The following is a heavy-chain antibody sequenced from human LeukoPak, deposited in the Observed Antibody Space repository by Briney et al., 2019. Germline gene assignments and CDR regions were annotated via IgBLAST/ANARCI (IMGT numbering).Heavy chain of an antibody. V-gene: IGHV1-18*01. D-gene: IGHD4-17*01. J-gene: IGHJ4*02. CDR1: GYTLTSYG. CDR3: ARGNKDYGDNARGLSDY. CDR2: ISGYNGNT. Sequence: ASVKVSCKASGYTLTSYGISWVRQAPGQGLEWMGWISGYNGNTNYEQKFQGRVTMTRDTSTSTVYMELSRLRSDDTAVYYCARGNKDYGDNARGLSDYWGQGTLVTVSS.